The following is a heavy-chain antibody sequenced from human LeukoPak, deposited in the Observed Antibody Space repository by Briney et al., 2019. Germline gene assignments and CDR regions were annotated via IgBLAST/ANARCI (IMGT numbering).Heavy chain of an antibody. CDR1: GGSISSYY. V-gene: IGHV4-59*01. Sequence: PSETLSLTCTVSGGSISSYYWSWIRQPPGKGLEWIGYIYYSGSTNYNPSLKSRVTISVDTSKYQFSLKLSSVTAADTAVYYCAITVVPAATPGFDPWGQGTLVTVSS. D-gene: IGHD2-2*01. CDR2: IYYSGST. J-gene: IGHJ5*02. CDR3: AITVVPAATPGFDP.